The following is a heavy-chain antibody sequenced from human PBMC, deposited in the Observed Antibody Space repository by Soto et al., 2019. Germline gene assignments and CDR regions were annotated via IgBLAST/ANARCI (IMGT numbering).Heavy chain of an antibody. Sequence: QVQLQESGPGLVKPSQTLSLTCTVSGGSISSGDYYWSWIRQPPGKGLEWIGYIYYSGSTYYNPSLXRXVXIXXDPSKTQFSLKLSSVTAADTAVYYCARASPVVTDVWGQGTTVTVSS. D-gene: IGHD5-18*01. CDR2: IYYSGST. CDR3: ARASPVVTDV. V-gene: IGHV4-30-4*01. J-gene: IGHJ6*02. CDR1: GGSISSGDYY.